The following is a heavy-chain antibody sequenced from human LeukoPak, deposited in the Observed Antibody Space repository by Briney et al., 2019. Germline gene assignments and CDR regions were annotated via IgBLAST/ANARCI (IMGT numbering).Heavy chain of an antibody. CDR3: AKGSLTVTTFAYWFDP. J-gene: IGHJ5*02. CDR2: ISDSGGST. D-gene: IGHD4-17*01. V-gene: IGHV3-23*01. CDR1: GFTFGNYS. Sequence: GGSLRLSCAASGFTFGNYSMNWVRQAPGKGLEWVSSISDSGGSTYYADSVKGRFTISRDNSKNTLYLQMNSLRAEDTAVYYCAKGSLTVTTFAYWFDPWGQGTLVTVSS.